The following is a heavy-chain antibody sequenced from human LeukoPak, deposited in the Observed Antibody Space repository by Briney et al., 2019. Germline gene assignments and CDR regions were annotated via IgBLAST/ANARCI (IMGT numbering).Heavy chain of an antibody. D-gene: IGHD1-1*01. Sequence: SETLSLTCTVSGGSISSNIYNWGWLRQPSGQGLGWIGSISYSGNTYYKPSLKSRVTISVDTSKNQSSLKLSSVTAADTAVYYCARRTTGMDVWGQGTTVTVSS. CDR3: ARRTTGMDV. CDR2: ISYSGNT. CDR1: GGSISSNIYN. V-gene: IGHV4-39*01. J-gene: IGHJ6*02.